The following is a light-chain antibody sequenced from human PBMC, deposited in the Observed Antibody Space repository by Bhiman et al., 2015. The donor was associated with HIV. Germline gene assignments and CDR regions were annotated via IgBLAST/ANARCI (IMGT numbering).Light chain of an antibody. Sequence: QSALTQPASVSQSPGQSITISCTGTNSDVGHYNYVSWYQQHPGKAPRLIIYDVTKRPSGISNRFSGSKSGNTASLTISGLQPEDEAAYYCGSYTSSTTWVFGGGTTLTVL. CDR2: DVT. V-gene: IGLV2-14*03. CDR1: NSDVGHYNY. J-gene: IGLJ3*02. CDR3: GSYTSSTTWV.